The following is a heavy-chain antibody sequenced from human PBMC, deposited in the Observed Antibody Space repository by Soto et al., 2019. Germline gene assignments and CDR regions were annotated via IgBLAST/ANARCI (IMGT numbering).Heavy chain of an antibody. CDR2: IIPIFGTA. V-gene: IGHV1-69*12. Sequence: QVQLVQSGAEVKKPGSSVKVSCKASGGTFSSYAISWVRQAPGQGLEWMGGIIPIFGTANYAQKFQGRVTITADESTRTAYMELSSLRSEDTAVYYCASGTSRDSGAYYGMDVWGQGTTVTVPS. D-gene: IGHD1-26*01. CDR3: ASGTSRDSGAYYGMDV. J-gene: IGHJ6*02. CDR1: GGTFSSYA.